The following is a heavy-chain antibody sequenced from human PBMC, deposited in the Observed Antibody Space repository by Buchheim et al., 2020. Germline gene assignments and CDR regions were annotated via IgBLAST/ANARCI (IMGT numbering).Heavy chain of an antibody. Sequence: QVQLVESGGGVVQPGRSLRLSCAASGFTFTSYGMNWVRQAPGKGLERVADIWYDGKSTSYADSVEGRFTISRDNSKNTLYLQMKSLRAEDTAVYYCARSGEHLYYYMDLWGKGT. V-gene: IGHV3-33*01. CDR1: GFTFTSYG. CDR2: IWYDGKST. D-gene: IGHD1-14*01. J-gene: IGHJ6*03. CDR3: ARSGEHLYYYMDL.